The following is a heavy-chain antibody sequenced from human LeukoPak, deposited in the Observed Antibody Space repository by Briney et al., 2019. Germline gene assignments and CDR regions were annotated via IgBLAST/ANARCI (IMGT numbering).Heavy chain of an antibody. Sequence: SETLSLTCTVSGGSISSYYWSWIRQPPGKGLEWIGYIYYSGSTNYNPSLKSRVTISVDTSKNQFSLKLSSVTAADTAVYYCARASYYDFGPTDYWGQGTLVTVSS. D-gene: IGHD3-3*01. J-gene: IGHJ4*02. V-gene: IGHV4-59*01. CDR2: IYYSGST. CDR3: ARASYYDFGPTDY. CDR1: GGSISSYY.